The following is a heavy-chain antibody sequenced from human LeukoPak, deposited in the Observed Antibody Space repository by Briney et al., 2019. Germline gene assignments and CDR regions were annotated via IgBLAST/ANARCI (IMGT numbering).Heavy chain of an antibody. Sequence: SVKVSCKASRGTFSSYAISWVRQAPGQGLEWMGGIIPIFGTANYAQKFQGRVTITADESTSTAYMELSSLRSEDTAVYYCARDARHRYCSSTSCYRGWLDPWGQGTLVTVPS. D-gene: IGHD2-2*01. CDR3: ARDARHRYCSSTSCYRGWLDP. J-gene: IGHJ5*02. V-gene: IGHV1-69*13. CDR2: IIPIFGTA. CDR1: RGTFSSYA.